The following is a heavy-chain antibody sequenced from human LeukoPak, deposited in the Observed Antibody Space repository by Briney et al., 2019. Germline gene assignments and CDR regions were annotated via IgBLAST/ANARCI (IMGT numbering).Heavy chain of an antibody. V-gene: IGHV4-34*01. D-gene: IGHD5-18*01. CDR2: INHSGST. CDR3: ARGGYRPKKTFDY. J-gene: IGHJ4*02. CDR1: GGSFSGYY. Sequence: SETLSLTCAVYGGSFSGYYWSWIRQPPGKGLEWIGEINHSGSTNYNPSLKGRVTISVDTSENQFSLKLSSVTAADTAVYYCARGGYRPKKTFDYWGQGTLVTVSS.